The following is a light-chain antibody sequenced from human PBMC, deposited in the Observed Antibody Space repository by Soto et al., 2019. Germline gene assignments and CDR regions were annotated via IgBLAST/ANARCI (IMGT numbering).Light chain of an antibody. CDR1: SSNIGGTNY. Sequence: QPVLTQPPSASGTPGQTVFISCSGSSSNIGGTNYAYWYQQLPGAAPKLLMHSNNLRPSGVPERISGSKFGTAASLAISGRRSEDEAVYYCASWDDRLGAVIFGGGTKLTVL. V-gene: IGLV1-47*02. CDR3: ASWDDRLGAVI. J-gene: IGLJ2*01. CDR2: SNN.